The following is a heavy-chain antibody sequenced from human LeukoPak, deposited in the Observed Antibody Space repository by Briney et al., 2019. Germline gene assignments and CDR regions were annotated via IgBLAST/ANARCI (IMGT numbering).Heavy chain of an antibody. CDR1: GYTFTVYY. CDR3: ARGSGPYYYYYMDV. CDR2: INPNSGGT. Sequence: ASVKVSCKASGYTFTVYYMHWVRQAPGQGLEWMGWINPNSGGTNYAQKFQGRVTMTRDTSISTAYMELSRLRSDDTAVYYCARGSGPYYYYYMDVWGKGTTVTVSS. J-gene: IGHJ6*03. V-gene: IGHV1-2*02. D-gene: IGHD3-3*01.